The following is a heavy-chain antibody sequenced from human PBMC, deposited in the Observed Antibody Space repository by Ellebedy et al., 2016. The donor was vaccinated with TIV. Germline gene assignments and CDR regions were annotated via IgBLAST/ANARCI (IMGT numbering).Heavy chain of an antibody. J-gene: IGHJ4*02. CDR1: GYTFTSHD. Sequence: ASVKVSCXASGYTFTSHDFNWVRQATGQGLEWMGWMNPDRGNTGYAQKFQGRVTMTRNISISTVYMELSSLGFEDTAVYDCARGKTEPDYWGQGTLVTVSS. D-gene: IGHD1-14*01. CDR2: MNPDRGNT. CDR3: ARGKTEPDY. V-gene: IGHV1-8*01.